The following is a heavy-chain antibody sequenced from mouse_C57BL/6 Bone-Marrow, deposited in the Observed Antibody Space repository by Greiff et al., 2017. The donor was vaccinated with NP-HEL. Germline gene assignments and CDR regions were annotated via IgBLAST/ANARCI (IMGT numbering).Heavy chain of an antibody. Sequence: EVKLVESGGDLVKPGGSLKLSCAASGFTFSSYGMSWVRQTPDKRLEWVATISSGGSYTYYPDSVKGRFTISRDNAKNTLYLQMSSLKSEDTAMYYCARMGNDGYLDYWGQGTTLTVSS. CDR3: ARMGNDGYLDY. V-gene: IGHV5-6*02. CDR1: GFTFSSYG. CDR2: ISSGGSYT. D-gene: IGHD2-3*01. J-gene: IGHJ2*01.